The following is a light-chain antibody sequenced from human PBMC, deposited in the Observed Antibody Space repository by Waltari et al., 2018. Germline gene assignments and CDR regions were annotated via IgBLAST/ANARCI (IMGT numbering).Light chain of an antibody. J-gene: IGLJ3*02. CDR2: VDN. CDR1: ALPRQY. V-gene: IGLV3-10*01. CDR3: YSTDSSGNERV. Sequence: SYQLTQPPSVSVFPGQTARITCPGDALPRQYSYWYQQKSGQAPVLVIYVDNKRPSGIPERFSGSSSGTVATLTISGAQLEDEADYYCYSTDSSGNERVFGGGTKLTVL.